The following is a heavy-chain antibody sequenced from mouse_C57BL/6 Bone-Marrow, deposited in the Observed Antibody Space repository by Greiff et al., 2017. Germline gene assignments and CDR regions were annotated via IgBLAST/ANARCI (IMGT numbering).Heavy chain of an antibody. CDR1: GFNIKDDY. CDR2: IDPENGDT. J-gene: IGHJ2*01. V-gene: IGHV14-4*01. Sequence: EVQLQQSGAELVRPGASVTLSCTASGFNIKDDYMHWVKQRPEQGLEWIGWIDPENGDTEYASKFQGKATITADTSSNTAYLQLSSLTSEDTAVYYCTTITKVVWGQGTTLTGSS. D-gene: IGHD1-1*01. CDR3: TTITKVV.